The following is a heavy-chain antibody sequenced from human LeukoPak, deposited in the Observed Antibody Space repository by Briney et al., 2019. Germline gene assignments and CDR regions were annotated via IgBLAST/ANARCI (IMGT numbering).Heavy chain of an antibody. D-gene: IGHD3-3*01. CDR3: ARDGASGYLADY. V-gene: IGHV1-2*02. CDR1: GYTLTGYY. CDR2: INPNSGGT. Sequence: VASVKVSCKASGYTLTGYYMHWVRQAPGQGLEWMGWINPNSGGTNYAQKFQGRVTMTRGTSISTAYMELSRLGSDDTAVYYCARDGASGYLADYWGQGTLVTVSS. J-gene: IGHJ4*02.